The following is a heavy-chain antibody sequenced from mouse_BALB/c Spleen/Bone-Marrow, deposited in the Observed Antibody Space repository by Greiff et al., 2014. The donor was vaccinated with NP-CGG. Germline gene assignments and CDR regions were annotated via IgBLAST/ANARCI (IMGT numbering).Heavy chain of an antibody. Sequence: EVQLQQSGPELVKPGASMKISCKASGYSFTGYTMNWAKQSHGKSLEWIGLINPYNGGTSYNQKFKGKATLTVDKSSNTAYMELLSLTSEDSAVYYCTRMDGNYLYYYAMDYWGQGTSVTVSS. CDR3: TRMDGNYLYYYAMDY. J-gene: IGHJ4*01. CDR2: INPYNGGT. CDR1: GYSFTGYT. V-gene: IGHV1-18*01. D-gene: IGHD2-1*01.